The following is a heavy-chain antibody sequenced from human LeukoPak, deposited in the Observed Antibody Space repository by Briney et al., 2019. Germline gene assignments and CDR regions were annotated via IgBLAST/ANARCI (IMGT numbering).Heavy chain of an antibody. CDR1: GFIFSSYA. V-gene: IGHV3-30*02. D-gene: IGHD6-13*01. Sequence: PGGSLRLSCAASGFIFSSYAMHCVRQAPGKGLEWAAFIRYDGSNKYYADSVKGRFTISRDNSKNTLYLQMNSLRPEDTAVYYCAKDRSSSNWYYFDYWGQGTLVTVSS. J-gene: IGHJ4*02. CDR2: IRYDGSNK. CDR3: AKDRSSSNWYYFDY.